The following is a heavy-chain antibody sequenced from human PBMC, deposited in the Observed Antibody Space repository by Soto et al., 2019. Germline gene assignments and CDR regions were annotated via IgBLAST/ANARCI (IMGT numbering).Heavy chain of an antibody. CDR1: GYTFTSSG. D-gene: IGHD4-17*01. Sequence: ASVQVSCKDSGYTFTSSGISWVRQAPGQGLEWMGWISAYNGNTNYAQKLQGRVTMTTDTSPGAAYVELRSLRSEDTAGYYWARDRRMATVNPWGQGTLVNV. V-gene: IGHV1-18*01. CDR2: ISAYNGNT. CDR3: ARDRRMATVNP. J-gene: IGHJ5*02.